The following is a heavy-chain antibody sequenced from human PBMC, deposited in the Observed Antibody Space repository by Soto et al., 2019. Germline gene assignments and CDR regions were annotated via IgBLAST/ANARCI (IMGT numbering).Heavy chain of an antibody. CDR1: GDSVSSNSAG. J-gene: IGHJ6*03. V-gene: IGHV6-1*01. CDR3: ARGSWDDVSGHYYMDV. Sequence: QVPLQLSGPGLVTPSQTLSLTCAISGDSVSSNSAGWNWIRQTPSRGLEWLGRTYYRSKWYFNYAVSVDSRITINPDTSKNQFSLQLSSVTPDDTAVYYCARGSWDDVSGHYYMDVWGKGTTVTVSS. D-gene: IGHD1-1*01. CDR2: TYYRSKWYF.